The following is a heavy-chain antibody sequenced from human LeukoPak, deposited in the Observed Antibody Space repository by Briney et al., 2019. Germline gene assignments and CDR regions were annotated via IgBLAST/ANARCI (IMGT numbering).Heavy chain of an antibody. CDR2: IRYDGSNK. D-gene: IGHD3-10*01. V-gene: IGHV3-30*02. CDR3: AKDITMVRGVIGEYNWFDP. Sequence: GGSLRLSCAASGFTFSTYTMNWVRQAPGKGLEWVAFIRYDGSNKYYADSVKGRFTISRDNSKNTLYLQMNSLRAEDTAVYYCAKDITMVRGVIGEYNWFDPWGQGTLVTVSS. CDR1: GFTFSTYT. J-gene: IGHJ5*02.